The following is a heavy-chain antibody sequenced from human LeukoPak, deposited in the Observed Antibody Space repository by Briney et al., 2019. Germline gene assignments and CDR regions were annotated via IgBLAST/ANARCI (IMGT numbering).Heavy chain of an antibody. V-gene: IGHV3-23*01. CDR1: GFTFSSYA. Sequence: GGSLRLSCAASGFTFSSYAMSWVRQAPGKGLEWVSAISGSGGSTYYADSVKGRFTISRDNSKNTPYLQMNSLRAEDTAVYYCAKDRRIAVLYDWGQGTLVTVSS. J-gene: IGHJ4*02. CDR2: ISGSGGST. D-gene: IGHD6-19*01. CDR3: AKDRRIAVLYD.